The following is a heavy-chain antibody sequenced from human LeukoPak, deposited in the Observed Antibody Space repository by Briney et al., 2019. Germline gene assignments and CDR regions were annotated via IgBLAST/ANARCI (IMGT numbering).Heavy chain of an antibody. D-gene: IGHD3-3*01. V-gene: IGHV1-8*01. CDR3: ARAYYDFWSGYSNQFYYYYMDV. Sequence: ASVKVSCKASGYTFTSHDINWVRQATGQGLEWMGWMNPNSGNTGYAQKFQGRVTITRNTSISTAYMELSSLRSEDTAVYYCARAYYDFWSGYSNQFYYYYMDVWGKGTTVTVSS. CDR1: GYTFTSHD. CDR2: MNPNSGNT. J-gene: IGHJ6*03.